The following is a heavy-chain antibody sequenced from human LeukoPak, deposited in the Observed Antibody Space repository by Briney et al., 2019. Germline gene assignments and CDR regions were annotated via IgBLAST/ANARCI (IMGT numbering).Heavy chain of an antibody. J-gene: IGHJ4*02. CDR3: ARDLLIVLAAAGSGGTYYFDY. D-gene: IGHD6-13*01. Sequence: SVKVSCKASGGTFSSYAISWVRQAPGQGLEWMGRIIPIFGTANYAQKFQGRVTITTDESTSTAYMELSSLRSEDTAVYYCARDLLIVLAAAGSGGTYYFDYWGQGTLVTVSS. CDR2: IIPIFGTA. CDR1: GGTFSSYA. V-gene: IGHV1-69*05.